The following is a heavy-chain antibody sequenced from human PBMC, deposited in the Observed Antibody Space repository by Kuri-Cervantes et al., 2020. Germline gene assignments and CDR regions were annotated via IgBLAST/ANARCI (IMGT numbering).Heavy chain of an antibody. V-gene: IGHV1-18*01. Sequence: ASVKVSCKASGYTFTSYGISWVRQAPGQGLEWMGGIIPIFGTANYAQKLQGRVTMTTDTSTSTAYMELRSLRSDDTAVYYCARDFGSSGYWWGNWYFDLWGRGTLVTVSS. CDR2: IIPIFGTA. J-gene: IGHJ2*01. CDR1: GYTFTSYG. D-gene: IGHD3-22*01. CDR3: ARDFGSSGYWWGNWYFDL.